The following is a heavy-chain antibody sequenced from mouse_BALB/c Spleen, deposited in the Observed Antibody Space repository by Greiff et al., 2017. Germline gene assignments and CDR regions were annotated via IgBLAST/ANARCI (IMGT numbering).Heavy chain of an antibody. Sequence: VHVKQSGAELVRSGASVKLSCTASGFNIKDYYMHWVKQRPEQGLEWIGWIDPENGDTEYAPKFQGKATMTADTSSNTAYLQLSSLTSEDTAVYYCNALYGSSYDWYFDVWGAGTTVTVSS. J-gene: IGHJ1*01. CDR2: IDPENGDT. D-gene: IGHD1-1*01. CDR3: NALYGSSYDWYFDV. V-gene: IGHV14-4*02. CDR1: GFNIKDYY.